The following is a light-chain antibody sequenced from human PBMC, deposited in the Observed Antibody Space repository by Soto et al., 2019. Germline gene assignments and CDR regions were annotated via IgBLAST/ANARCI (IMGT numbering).Light chain of an antibody. V-gene: IGKV1-39*01. Sequence: DIQMTQSPSSLSASVGDRVTITCRASQSISSYLNWYQQKPGKAPKLLIYAASSLQSGVPSRFSGSGSGTDFTLTISSLQPDDFATYYCQRSYSTLTFGPGTKVDIK. J-gene: IGKJ3*01. CDR1: QSISSY. CDR3: QRSYSTLT. CDR2: AAS.